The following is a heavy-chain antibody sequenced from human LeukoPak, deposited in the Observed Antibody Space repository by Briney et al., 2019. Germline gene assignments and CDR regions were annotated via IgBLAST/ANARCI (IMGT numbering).Heavy chain of an antibody. CDR1: GFTFSSYG. D-gene: IGHD6-13*01. V-gene: IGHV3-73*01. CDR3: TSQAGYSSSWET. CDR2: MRSKANNYAT. Sequence: GGSLRLSCAASGFTFSSYGMHWVRQAPGKGLEWVGRMRSKANNYATGYATSVIGRFTISRDDSKNTRYLEMNSLKIEDTAVYFCTSQAGYSSSWETWGQGTLVTVSS. J-gene: IGHJ5*02.